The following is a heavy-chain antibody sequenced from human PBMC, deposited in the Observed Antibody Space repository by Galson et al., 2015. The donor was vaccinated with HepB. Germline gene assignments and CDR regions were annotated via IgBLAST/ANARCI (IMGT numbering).Heavy chain of an antibody. CDR2: IKQDGSEK. CDR1: GFPFSSYW. Sequence: LRLSCAASGFPFSSYWMSWVRQAPGKGLEWVANIKQDGSEKYYVDSVKGRFTISRDNAKNSLYLQMNSLRAEDTAVYYCARESPDAFDIWGQGTMVTVSS. J-gene: IGHJ3*02. CDR3: ARESPDAFDI. V-gene: IGHV3-7*03.